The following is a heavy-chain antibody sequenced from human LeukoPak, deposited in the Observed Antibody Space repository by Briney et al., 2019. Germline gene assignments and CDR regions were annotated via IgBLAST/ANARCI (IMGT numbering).Heavy chain of an antibody. D-gene: IGHD5-24*01. CDR3: AKDRNYRDLDSLDI. V-gene: IGHV3-9*01. J-gene: IGHJ3*02. CDR2: INWNSGDV. Sequence: GGSLRLSCAASGFTFDDYAMHWVRQAPGKGLEWVSGINWNSGDVGYADSVKGQFTISRDNAKNSLYLQMNSLRAEDTAFYYCAKDRNYRDLDSLDIWGQGTMVTVSS. CDR1: GFTFDDYA.